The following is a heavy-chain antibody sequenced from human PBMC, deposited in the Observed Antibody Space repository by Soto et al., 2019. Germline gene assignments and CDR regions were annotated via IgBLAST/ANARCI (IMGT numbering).Heavy chain of an antibody. Sequence: SGPTLVNPTQTLTLTCTFSGFSLSTSGVGVGWIRQPPGKALEWLALIYWNDDKRYSPSLKSRLTITKDTSKNQVVLTMTNMDPVDTATYYCANLLVARMEIEYFQHWGQGTLVTVSS. CDR1: GFSLSTSGVG. J-gene: IGHJ1*01. V-gene: IGHV2-5*01. CDR2: IYWNDDK. D-gene: IGHD5-12*01. CDR3: ANLLVARMEIEYFQH.